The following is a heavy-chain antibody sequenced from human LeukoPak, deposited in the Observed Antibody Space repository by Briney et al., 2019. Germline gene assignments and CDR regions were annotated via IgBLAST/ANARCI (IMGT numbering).Heavy chain of an antibody. CDR2: ISGSGGRT. D-gene: IGHD4-17*01. CDR1: GFTFSNYA. CDR3: AKDLPGDPDDQYYGMDV. Sequence: GASLRLSCAASGFTFSNYAMSRVRQAQGKGLECVSAISGSGGRTYYAASVKGRFTISRDNSKNTLHLQLNSLRAEDTALYYCAKDLPGDPDDQYYGMDVWGQGTTVTVSS. J-gene: IGHJ6*02. V-gene: IGHV3-23*01.